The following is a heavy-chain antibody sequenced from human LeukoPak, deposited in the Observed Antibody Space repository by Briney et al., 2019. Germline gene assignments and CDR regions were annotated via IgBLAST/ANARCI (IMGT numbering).Heavy chain of an antibody. CDR3: AREVNIQADSDAFDI. V-gene: IGHV4-30-4*08. D-gene: IGHD1/OR15-1a*01. Sequence: TSETLSRTCTVSGGSFRSRNYLWSWIRQTPGEGLEWIGYISYSGSAYYNPSLKSRVTISIDTSNRQFSRRLRSVTAADTAVYYCAREVNIQADSDAFDIWGPGTTVTVSS. CDR1: GGSFRSRNYL. J-gene: IGHJ3*02. CDR2: ISYSGSA.